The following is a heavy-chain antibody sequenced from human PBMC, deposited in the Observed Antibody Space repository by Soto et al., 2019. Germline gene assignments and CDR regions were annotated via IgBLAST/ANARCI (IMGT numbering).Heavy chain of an antibody. D-gene: IGHD1-26*01. V-gene: IGHV3-7*01. CDR2: IKHDGSEK. CDR1: GFTFSSYW. Sequence: GGSLRLSCAASGFTFSSYWMSWVRQAPGKGLEWVANIKHDGSEKYYVDSEKGRFTISRDNAKNSLYLQMNSLRAEDTAGYYCARGRIVGVIYDFDYWGQGTLVTVSS. J-gene: IGHJ4*02. CDR3: ARGRIVGVIYDFDY.